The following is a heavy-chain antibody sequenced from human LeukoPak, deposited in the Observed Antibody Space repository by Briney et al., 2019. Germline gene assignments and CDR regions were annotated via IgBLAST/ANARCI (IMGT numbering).Heavy chain of an antibody. J-gene: IGHJ4*02. CDR2: INQDGSEK. Sequence: GGSLTLSCAPSGFTFSSYWMSWVRQPPGKGLEWVANINQDGSEKYYVDSVKGRFTISRDNAKNSLYLQMNSLRAEDTAVYYCARGYSSGWYRKWGQGTLVTVSS. CDR3: ARGYSSGWYRK. CDR1: GFTFSSYW. V-gene: IGHV3-7*03. D-gene: IGHD6-19*01.